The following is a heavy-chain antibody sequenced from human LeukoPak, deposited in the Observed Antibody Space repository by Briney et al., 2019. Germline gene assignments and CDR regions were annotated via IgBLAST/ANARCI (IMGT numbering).Heavy chain of an antibody. CDR3: AELGITMIGGV. Sequence: GGSLRLSCAASGFTFSDNYMTWVRQAPGKGLEWVSYISSSGSTIYYADSVKGRFTISRDNAKNSLYLQMNSLRAEDTAVYYCAELGITMIGGVWGKRTTVTISS. V-gene: IGHV3-11*04. J-gene: IGHJ6*04. CDR1: GFTFSDNY. CDR2: ISSSGSTI. D-gene: IGHD3-10*02.